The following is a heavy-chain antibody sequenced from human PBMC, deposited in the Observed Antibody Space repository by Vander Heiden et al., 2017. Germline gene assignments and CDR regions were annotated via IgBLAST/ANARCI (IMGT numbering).Heavy chain of an antibody. CDR1: GFTVSSNY. CDR3: ARDGGGYPLQH. V-gene: IGHV3-53*01. CDR2: IYSGGST. J-gene: IGHJ1*01. D-gene: IGHD5-12*01. Sequence: EVQLVESGGGLIQPGGSRSRSCAASGFTVSSNYMSWVRQAPGKGLEWVSVIYSGGSTYYADSVKGRFTISRDNSKNTLYLQMNSLRAEDTAVYYCARDGGGYPLQHWGQGTLVTVSS.